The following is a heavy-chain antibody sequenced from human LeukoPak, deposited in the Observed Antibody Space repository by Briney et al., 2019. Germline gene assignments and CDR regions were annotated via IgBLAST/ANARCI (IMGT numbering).Heavy chain of an antibody. CDR2: IIPILGIA. V-gene: IGHV1-69*02. CDR3: ESGTVGMVYDY. J-gene: IGHJ4*02. D-gene: IGHD3-10*01. Sequence: VASVKVSCKASGGTFSSYTISWVRQAPGQELEWMGRIIPILGIANYAQKFQGRVTITADKSTSTAYMELSSLRSEDTAVYYCESGTVGMVYDYWGQGTLVTVSS. CDR1: GGTFSSYT.